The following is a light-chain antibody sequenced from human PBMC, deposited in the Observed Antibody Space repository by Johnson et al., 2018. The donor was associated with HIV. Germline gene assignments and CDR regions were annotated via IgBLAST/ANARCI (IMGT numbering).Light chain of an antibody. CDR2: DHN. Sequence: QSVLTQPPSVSAAPGQKVTISCSGSSSNIGNNYVSWYQQLPGTAPKLLIYDHNKRPSGIPDRFSGSRSGTSATLAITGLQTGDEAEYYCGTWDSSLSAYVFGTGTKVTVL. J-gene: IGLJ1*01. CDR1: SSNIGNNY. V-gene: IGLV1-51*01. CDR3: GTWDSSLSAYV.